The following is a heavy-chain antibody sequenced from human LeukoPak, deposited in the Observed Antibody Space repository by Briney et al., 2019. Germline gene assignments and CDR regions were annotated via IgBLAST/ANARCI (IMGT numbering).Heavy chain of an antibody. Sequence: PSETLSLTCTVSGYSISSGYYWGWIRQPPGKGLGWTGSIDDSGSTNYNPSLKGRVTISVDTSKNQFSLKLSSVTAADTAVYYCARGSGRIEMATIYGGYYFDYWGQGTLVTVSS. V-gene: IGHV4-38-2*02. CDR1: GYSISSGYY. CDR2: IDDSGST. CDR3: ARGSGRIEMATIYGGYYFDY. J-gene: IGHJ4*02. D-gene: IGHD5-24*01.